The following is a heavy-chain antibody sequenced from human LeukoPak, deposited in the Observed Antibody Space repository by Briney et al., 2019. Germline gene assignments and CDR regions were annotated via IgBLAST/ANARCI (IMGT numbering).Heavy chain of an antibody. Sequence: ASVKVSCKASGYTFTSYGISWVRQAPGQGLEWMGWISAYNGNTNYAQKLQGRVTMTEDTSTDTAYMELSSLRSEDTAVYYCATSYDSSGYYPYYWGQGTLVTVSS. V-gene: IGHV1-18*01. CDR1: GYTFTSYG. CDR2: ISAYNGNT. D-gene: IGHD3-22*01. CDR3: ATSYDSSGYYPYY. J-gene: IGHJ4*02.